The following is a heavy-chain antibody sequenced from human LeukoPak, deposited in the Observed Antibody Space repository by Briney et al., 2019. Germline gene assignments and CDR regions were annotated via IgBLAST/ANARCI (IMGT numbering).Heavy chain of an antibody. D-gene: IGHD3-10*02. CDR1: GESFTTFY. Sequence: PSETLSLTCAVYGESFTTFYWGWIRQTPGKGLEWIGEINHTGRTNYNPSLKSRVTISIDTSKNQFSLKLNSVTAADTAVYYFARRVKVNFVGLFGEDNNYYYMDVWGKGTTVTVS. J-gene: IGHJ6*03. CDR3: ARRVKVNFVGLFGEDNNYYYMDV. V-gene: IGHV4-34*01. CDR2: INHTGRT.